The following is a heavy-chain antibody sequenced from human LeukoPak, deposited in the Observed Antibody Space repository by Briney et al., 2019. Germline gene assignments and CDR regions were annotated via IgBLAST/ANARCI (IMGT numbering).Heavy chain of an antibody. V-gene: IGHV4-59*01. Sequence: SETLSLTCTVSGGSISNYYWSWIRQPPGKGLEWIGYIYYSGSTNYNPSLKSRVTISVDTSKNQFSLKLSSVTAADTAVYCCARVDYYDSSGYYYFDYWGQGTLVTVPS. J-gene: IGHJ4*02. CDR2: IYYSGST. CDR1: GGSISNYY. D-gene: IGHD3-22*01. CDR3: ARVDYYDSSGYYYFDY.